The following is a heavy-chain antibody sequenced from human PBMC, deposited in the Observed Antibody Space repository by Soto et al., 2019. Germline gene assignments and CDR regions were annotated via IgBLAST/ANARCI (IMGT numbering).Heavy chain of an antibody. D-gene: IGHD3-22*01. Sequence: EVQLVESGGGLVQPGGSLRLSCAASGFTFSSYEMSWVRQAPGKGLEWVSYISSSGSTIYYEDSVKGRFTISRDNAKNSLYLQMNRLRAEDNAVYYCARGSSGSADAIDIWGQGTMVTVSS. V-gene: IGHV3-48*03. CDR3: ARGSSGSADAIDI. J-gene: IGHJ3*02. CDR1: GFTFSSYE. CDR2: ISSSGSTI.